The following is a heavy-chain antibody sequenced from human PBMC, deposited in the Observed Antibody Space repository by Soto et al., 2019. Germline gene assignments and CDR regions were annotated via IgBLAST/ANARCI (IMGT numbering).Heavy chain of an antibody. V-gene: IGHV1-18*01. CDR2: ITPYNGDT. CDR3: ATLGPCSGGTCYSRPLDN. J-gene: IGHJ4*02. D-gene: IGHD2-15*01. Sequence: QAHLQQSGAEVKKPGASVKVSCEASGYNFATTSIVWVRQAPGQGLEWMGWITPYNGDTNYEQKLQGRVTMTTDTSTNTAHMEVRSLRSDDTAVYYCATLGPCSGGTCYSRPLDNWGQGTLVTVSS. CDR1: GYNFATTS.